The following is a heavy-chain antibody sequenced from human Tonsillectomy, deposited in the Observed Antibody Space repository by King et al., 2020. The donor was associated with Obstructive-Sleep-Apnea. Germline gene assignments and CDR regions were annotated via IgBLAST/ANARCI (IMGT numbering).Heavy chain of an antibody. V-gene: IGHV3-66*01. J-gene: IGHJ4*02. Sequence: QLVQSGGGFVQPGGSLRLSCAASGFTVSSNYMSWVRQAPGKGLEWVSIIYADGSTYYADSVKGRFTISRDHSKNTLYLQMNSLRAEDTAVYYCARIWQQWKSEFDYWGRGTLVTVSS. D-gene: IGHD6-19*01. CDR1: GFTVSSNY. CDR3: ARIWQQWKSEFDY. CDR2: IYADGST.